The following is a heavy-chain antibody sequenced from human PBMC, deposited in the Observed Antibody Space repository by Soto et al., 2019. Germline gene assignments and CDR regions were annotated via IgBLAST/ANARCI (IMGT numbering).Heavy chain of an antibody. CDR2: IRSKAYGGTT. CDR3: TREDYYGSGSGYGMDV. J-gene: IGHJ6*02. V-gene: IGHV3-49*04. Sequence: GGSLRLSCTASGFTFGDYAMSWVRQAPGKGLEWVGFIRSKAYGGTTEYAASVKGRFTISRDDSKSIAYLQMNSLKTEDTAVYYCTREDYYGSGSGYGMDVWGQGTTVTLSS. D-gene: IGHD3-10*01. CDR1: GFTFGDYA.